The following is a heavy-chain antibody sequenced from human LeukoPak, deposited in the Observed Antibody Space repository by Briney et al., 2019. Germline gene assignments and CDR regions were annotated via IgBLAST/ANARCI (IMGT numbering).Heavy chain of an antibody. CDR1: GYTFTSYD. J-gene: IGHJ6*02. Sequence: ASVKVSCKASGYTFTSYDINWVRQATGQGLEWMGWMNPNGGNTGYAQKFQGRVTMTRNTSISTAYMELSSLRSEDTAVYYCARSGVGSTSRGYYYYGMDVWGQGTTVTVSS. D-gene: IGHD2-2*01. CDR2: MNPNGGNT. V-gene: IGHV1-8*01. CDR3: ARSGVGSTSRGYYYYGMDV.